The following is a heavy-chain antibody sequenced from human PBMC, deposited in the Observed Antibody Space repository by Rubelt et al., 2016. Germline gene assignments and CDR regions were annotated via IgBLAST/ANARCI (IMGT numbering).Heavy chain of an antibody. V-gene: IGHV3-30*03. D-gene: IGHD4-11*01. J-gene: IGHJ4*02. CDR3: ARDIDPTNDSSNYVWACFDY. CDR2: ISYDGSNK. CDR1: GFTFSSYG. Sequence: AGRSLRLSCAASGFTFSSYGMHWVRQAPGKGLEWVEVISYDGSNKYYADSVKGRFTISRDNSKNTLYLQMNSLRAEDTAVYYCARDIDPTNDSSNYVWACFDYWGQGTLVTVSS.